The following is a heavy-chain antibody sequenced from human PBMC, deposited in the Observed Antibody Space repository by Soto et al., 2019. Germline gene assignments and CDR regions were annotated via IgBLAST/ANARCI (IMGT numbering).Heavy chain of an antibody. Sequence: QVQLVESGGRVVQPGRSLRLSCAASGSTFNKYAMHWVRQAPGMGLEWVALISFDGSKKLYVDSVKGRFNISRDQSENTLFLDMNSLRTEDTALYYCASVSARPDYWGRGTLVTVSS. CDR1: GSTFNKYA. CDR3: ASVSARPDY. V-gene: IGHV3-30*03. J-gene: IGHJ4*02. CDR2: ISFDGSKK. D-gene: IGHD6-6*01.